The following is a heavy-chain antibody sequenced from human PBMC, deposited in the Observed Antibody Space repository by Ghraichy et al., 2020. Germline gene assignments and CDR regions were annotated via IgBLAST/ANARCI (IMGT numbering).Heavy chain of an antibody. Sequence: SQTLSLTCTVSGGSISSSSYYWGWIRQPPGKGLEWIGSIYYSGSTYYNPSLKSRVTISVDTSKNQFSLKLSSVTAADTAVYYCARHTYYYDSSGYYYASAPIYWGQGTLVTVSS. CDR1: GGSISSSSYY. CDR2: IYYSGST. J-gene: IGHJ4*02. CDR3: ARHTYYYDSSGYYYASAPIY. V-gene: IGHV4-39*01. D-gene: IGHD3-22*01.